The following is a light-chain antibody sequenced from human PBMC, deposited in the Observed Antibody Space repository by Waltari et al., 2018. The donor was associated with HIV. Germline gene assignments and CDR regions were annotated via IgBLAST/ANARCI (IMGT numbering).Light chain of an antibody. CDR1: NSTIGAGFD. V-gene: IGLV1-40*01. CDR2: GNT. J-gene: IGLJ3*02. Sequence: QSVLTQPPSVSGAPGQRVTIPCTGSNSTIGAGFDVTWYQQLPGTAPKLLIHGNTNRPSGVPDRFSGSKSGTSASLTITGLQSEDEADYYCQSYDSSRNSWVFGGGSKLAVL. CDR3: QSYDSSRNSWV.